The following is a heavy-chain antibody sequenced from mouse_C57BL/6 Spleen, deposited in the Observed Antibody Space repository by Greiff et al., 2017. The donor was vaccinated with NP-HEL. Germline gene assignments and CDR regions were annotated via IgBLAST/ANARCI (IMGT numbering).Heavy chain of an antibody. V-gene: IGHV1-62-2*01. CDR3: ARHEGDYYGSSHGYFDY. CDR1: GYTFTEYT. Sequence: QVQLQQSGAELVKPGASVKLSCKASGYTFTEYTIHWVKQRSGQGLEWIGWFYPGSGSIKYNEKFKDKATLTADKSSSTVYMELIRLTSEDSAVYFCARHEGDYYGSSHGYFDYWGQGTTLTVSS. J-gene: IGHJ2*01. D-gene: IGHD1-1*01. CDR2: FYPGSGSI.